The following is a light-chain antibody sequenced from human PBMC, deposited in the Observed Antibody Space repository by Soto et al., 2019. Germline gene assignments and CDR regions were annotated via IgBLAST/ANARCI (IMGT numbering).Light chain of an antibody. CDR2: DAS. CDR3: QQRSNWPT. CDR1: QSVSSY. J-gene: IGKJ3*01. Sequence: EIVLTQSPATLSLSPGERATLSCRASQSVSSYLAWYQQKPCQAPRLLIYDASNRATGIPARFSGSGSGTDFTLAISSLETEDFEVYYCQQRSNWPTFGPGTKVDIK. V-gene: IGKV3-11*01.